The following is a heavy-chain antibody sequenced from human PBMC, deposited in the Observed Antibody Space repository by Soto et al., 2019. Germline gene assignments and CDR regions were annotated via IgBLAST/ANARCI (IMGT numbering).Heavy chain of an antibody. V-gene: IGHV5-51*01. Sequence: LKISCKSSGYSFTKYWMGCVRQMPGKGLEWMGIIDPGDSDTRYSPSFQGQVTISADKSISTAYLQWSSLKASDTAMYYCARQNQHSGSYYFDYWGQGTPVTVSS. CDR2: IDPGDSDT. CDR3: ARQNQHSGSYYFDY. J-gene: IGHJ4*02. D-gene: IGHD1-26*01. CDR1: GYSFTKYW.